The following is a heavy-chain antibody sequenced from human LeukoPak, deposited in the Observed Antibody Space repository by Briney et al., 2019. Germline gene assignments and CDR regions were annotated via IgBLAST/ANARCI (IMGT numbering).Heavy chain of an antibody. J-gene: IGHJ4*02. D-gene: IGHD1-26*01. CDR2: IYYSGST. CDR3: ASRLVGATVDY. CDR1: VGSISSSSYY. Sequence: SETLSLTCTVSVGSISSSSYYWGWIRQPPGKMLVCIGSIYYSGSTYYNPSLKSRVTISVDTFKNQFSLKLSSVTAADTGVYYCASRLVGATVDYWGQGTLVTVSS. V-gene: IGHV4-39*01.